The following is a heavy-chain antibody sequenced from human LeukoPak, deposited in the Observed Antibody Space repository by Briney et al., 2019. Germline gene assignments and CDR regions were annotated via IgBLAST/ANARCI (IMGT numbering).Heavy chain of an antibody. CDR1: GFTFSSYG. D-gene: IGHD2-2*01. CDR2: IRYDGSNK. V-gene: IGHV3-30*02. Sequence: GGSLRLSCAASGFTFSSYGMHWVRHAPGKGLAWVAFIRYDGSNKYYADSVKGRFTISRDNSKNTLYLQMNSLRAEDTAVYYCANMNIVVVPAATPNYWGQGTLVTVSS. CDR3: ANMNIVVVPAATPNY. J-gene: IGHJ4*02.